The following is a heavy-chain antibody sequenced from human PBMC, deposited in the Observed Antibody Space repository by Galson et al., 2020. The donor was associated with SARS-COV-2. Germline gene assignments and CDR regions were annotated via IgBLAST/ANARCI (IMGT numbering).Heavy chain of an antibody. V-gene: IGHV4-4*02. CDR1: GDSINSSDW. D-gene: IGHD1-1*01. CDR2: VYHSGST. CDR3: AKGGYTHLHAFEI. Sequence: SETLSLTCAVSGDSINSSDWWSWVRQPPGKGLEWIGEVYHSGSTNYNPSLKSRLTISVDNSKNQFSLKLISVTAADTAVYYCAKGGYTHLHAFEIWGQGTTVTVSS. J-gene: IGHJ3*02.